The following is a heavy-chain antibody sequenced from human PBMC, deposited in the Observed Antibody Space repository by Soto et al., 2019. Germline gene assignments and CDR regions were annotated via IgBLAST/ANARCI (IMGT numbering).Heavy chain of an antibody. CDR2: INHSGST. Sequence: PSETLSLTCAVYGGSFSGYYWSWIRQPPGKGLEWIGEINHSGSTNYNPSLKSRVTISVDTSKNQFSLKLSSVTAADTAEYYCAIRSRGYYECAFDIWGQGTMVTVSS. CDR1: GGSFSGYY. V-gene: IGHV4-34*01. CDR3: AIRSRGYYECAFDI. D-gene: IGHD3-22*01. J-gene: IGHJ3*02.